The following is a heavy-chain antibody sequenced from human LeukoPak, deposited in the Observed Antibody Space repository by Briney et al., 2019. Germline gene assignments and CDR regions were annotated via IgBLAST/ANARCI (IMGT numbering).Heavy chain of an antibody. V-gene: IGHV4-34*01. CDR2: INQSGST. J-gene: IGHJ4*02. D-gene: IGHD1-1*01. Sequence: SETLSLTCAVYGGSFSDYDWSWIRQPPGKGLEWIGEINQSGSTNCAPSLKSRVSMSIDTSKSQFSLNLRSVTAADTAVYYCARYVPVKTGTTRASFDYWGQGALVTVSS. CDR3: ARYVPVKTGTTRASFDY. CDR1: GGSFSDYD.